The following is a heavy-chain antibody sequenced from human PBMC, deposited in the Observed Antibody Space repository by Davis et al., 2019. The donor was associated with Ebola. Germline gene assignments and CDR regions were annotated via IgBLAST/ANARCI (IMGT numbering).Heavy chain of an antibody. CDR2: ISYDGSNK. J-gene: IGHJ4*02. D-gene: IGHD6-13*01. CDR3: ARSSSSLNY. Sequence: GESLKISCAASGFTFSSYAMHWVRQAPGKGLEWVAVISYDGSNKYYADSVKGRFTISRDNSKNTLYLQMNSLRAEDTAVYYCARSSSSLNYWGQGTLVTVSS. CDR1: GFTFSSYA. V-gene: IGHV3-30-3*01.